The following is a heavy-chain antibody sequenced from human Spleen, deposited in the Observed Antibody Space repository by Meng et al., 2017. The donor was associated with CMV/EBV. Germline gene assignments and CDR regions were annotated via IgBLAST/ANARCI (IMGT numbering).Heavy chain of an antibody. CDR1: GGSFSSSA. J-gene: IGHJ6*02. V-gene: IGHV1-69*05. CDR2: IIPVFGSP. Sequence: SVKVSCKASGGSFSSSAISWIRQAPGQGLEWMGGIIPVFGSPNYAQKFQGRVTITTDESTSTAYMELSSLRSEDTAVYYCAKYSSSWFYYYGMDVWGQGTTVTVSS. D-gene: IGHD6-13*01. CDR3: AKYSSSWFYYYGMDV.